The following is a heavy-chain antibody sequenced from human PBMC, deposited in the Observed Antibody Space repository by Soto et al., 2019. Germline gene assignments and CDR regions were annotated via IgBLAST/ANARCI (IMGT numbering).Heavy chain of an antibody. D-gene: IGHD3-10*01. CDR3: ARTRKEGKQGIDV. V-gene: IGHV4-59*01. Sequence: PSETLSLTCTVSGGSISSYYWSWIRQPPGKGLEWIGYIYYSGSTNYNPSLKSRVTISVDTSKNQFSLKLSSVTAADTAVYYCARTRKEGKQGIDVWGQGTTVTVSS. J-gene: IGHJ6*02. CDR1: GGSISSYY. CDR2: IYYSGST.